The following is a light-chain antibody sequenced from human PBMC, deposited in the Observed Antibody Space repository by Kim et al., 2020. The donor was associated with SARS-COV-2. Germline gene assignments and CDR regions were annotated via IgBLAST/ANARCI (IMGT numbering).Light chain of an antibody. CDR3: QAWVRTTMV. Sequence: SYELTQPPSVSVSPGQPASITYSGDKLGNKYVCWYQQRPGQSPVLVMYQDNRRPSGIPERFSGSNSGNTATLTISGTQAMDEADYYCQAWVRTTMVFGGG. CDR2: QDN. V-gene: IGLV3-1*01. CDR1: KLGNKY. J-gene: IGLJ2*01.